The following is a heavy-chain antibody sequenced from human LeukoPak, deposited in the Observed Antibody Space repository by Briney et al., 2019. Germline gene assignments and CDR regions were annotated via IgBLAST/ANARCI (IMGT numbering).Heavy chain of an antibody. V-gene: IGHV1-3*04. CDR1: GYSFTGYTFTSYA. J-gene: IGHJ4*02. Sequence: ASVKVSCKASGYSFTGYTFTSYAMHWVRQAPGQRLEWMGWINTGNGNTKYSQKFQGRVTITRDTSATTAYMELSSLRSEDTAVYYCARERSISGDSCYASWGQGTLVTVSS. D-gene: IGHD2-15*01. CDR2: INTGNGNT. CDR3: ARERSISGDSCYAS.